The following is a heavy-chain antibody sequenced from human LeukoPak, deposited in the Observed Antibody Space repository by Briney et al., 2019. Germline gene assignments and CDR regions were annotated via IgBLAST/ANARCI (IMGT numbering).Heavy chain of an antibody. J-gene: IGHJ4*02. Sequence: ASVKVSCKASDYTFTSYGISWVRQAPGQGLEWMGWISGYNGNTHYAQNLQGRVTMTTDTSASTAYMEPRSLRSDDTAVYYCARSYYYGSGSRPLDFWGQGTLVTVSS. V-gene: IGHV1-18*01. CDR1: DYTFTSYG. CDR3: ARSYYYGSGSRPLDF. CDR2: ISGYNGNT. D-gene: IGHD3-10*01.